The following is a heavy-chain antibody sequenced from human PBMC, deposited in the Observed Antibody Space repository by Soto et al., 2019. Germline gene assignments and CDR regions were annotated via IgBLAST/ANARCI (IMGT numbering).Heavy chain of an antibody. CDR3: APAQRNGGMDV. V-gene: IGHV3-21*01. CDR1: GFTFNTYS. CDR2: ITSSTTFI. J-gene: IGHJ6*02. Sequence: EVQLVESGGGLVKPGGSLRVSCAASGFTFNTYSMNWVRQTPGKGLEWVSSITSSTTFIYYADSVKGRFTISRDDAENSLFLQMNRLRAGHPAVYYCAPAQRNGGMDVWGRGTTVTVSS. D-gene: IGHD2-8*01.